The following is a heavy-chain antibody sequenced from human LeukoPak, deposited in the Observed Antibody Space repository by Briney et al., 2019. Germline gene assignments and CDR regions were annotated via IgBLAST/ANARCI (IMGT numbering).Heavy chain of an antibody. D-gene: IGHD6-13*01. CDR1: GGSISSYY. CDR2: IYYSGST. Sequence: SETLSLTCTVSGGSISSYYWSWIRQPPGKGLEWIGYIYYSGSTNYNPSLKGRVTISVDTSKNQFSLKLSSVTAADTAVYYCARVGEQLEIDYWGQGTLVTVSS. J-gene: IGHJ4*02. CDR3: ARVGEQLEIDY. V-gene: IGHV4-59*01.